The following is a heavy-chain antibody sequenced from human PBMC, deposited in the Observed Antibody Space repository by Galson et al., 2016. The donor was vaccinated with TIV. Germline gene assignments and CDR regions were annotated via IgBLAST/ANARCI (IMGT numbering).Heavy chain of an antibody. CDR3: VREKDYGGCKFEF. Sequence: SLRLSCAASGFTFSSFWMSWVRQAPGKGLEWVANIKQDGSEQYYADSMKGRFTISSDNAENSLYLQMNSRRAEDTAVYYCVREKDYGGCKFEFWGKGVLVTVSS. CDR2: IKQDGSEQ. D-gene: IGHD4-23*01. J-gene: IGHJ4*02. CDR1: GFTFSSFW. V-gene: IGHV3-7*04.